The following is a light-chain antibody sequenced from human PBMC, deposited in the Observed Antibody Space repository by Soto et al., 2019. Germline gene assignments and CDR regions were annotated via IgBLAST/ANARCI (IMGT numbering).Light chain of an antibody. V-gene: IGLV2-14*03. CDR3: TSGTTSTTMI. CDR2: DVN. J-gene: IGLJ2*01. CDR1: SGDLGADNF. Sequence: QSALTQPASVSGSPGQSITISCTGTSGDLGADNFVSWYQQHPGKAPQLMLYDVNIRPSGVSNRFSGSKSGKTASRTISGLQAEDEADYYCTSGTTSTTMIIGGGTKRTVL.